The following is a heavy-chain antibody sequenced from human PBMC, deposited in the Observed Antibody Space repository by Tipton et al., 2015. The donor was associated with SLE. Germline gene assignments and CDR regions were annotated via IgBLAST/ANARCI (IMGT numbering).Heavy chain of an antibody. CDR1: GGSFRGYY. CDR3: ARAEYSFDY. Sequence: TLYLTCAVYGGSFRGYYWSWIRQPPGKGLEWIGSIYYSGSTFHNPTLKSRLTISVDTSKHQFFLKLSSVTAADTAVYYCARAEYSFDYWGQGALVTGSS. V-gene: IGHV4-34*01. J-gene: IGHJ4*02. CDR2: IYYSGST. D-gene: IGHD3-10*01.